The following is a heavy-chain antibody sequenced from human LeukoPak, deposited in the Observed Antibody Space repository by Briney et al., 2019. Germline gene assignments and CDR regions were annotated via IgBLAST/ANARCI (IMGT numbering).Heavy chain of an antibody. CDR3: ARVGGSGSYSFSDY. CDR2: INWNGGST. D-gene: IGHD3-10*01. CDR1: GFTFDDYG. J-gene: IGHJ4*02. V-gene: IGHV3-20*04. Sequence: GGSLRLSCAASGFTFDDYGMSWVRQAPGKGLEWVSGINWNGGSTGYADSVKGRFTISRDNAKNSLYLQMNSLRAEDTALYYCARVGGSGSYSFSDYWGQGTLVTVSS.